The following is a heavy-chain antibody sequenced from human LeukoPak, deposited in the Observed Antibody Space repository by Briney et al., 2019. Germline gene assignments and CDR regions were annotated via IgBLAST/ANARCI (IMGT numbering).Heavy chain of an antibody. CDR3: ARGYYGSGSSYYYYYMDV. V-gene: IGHV6-1*01. CDR2: TYYRSKWYN. J-gene: IGHJ6*03. CDR1: GDSVSSNTTA. Sequence: SQTLSLTCAISGDSVSSNTTAWNWIRQSPSRGLEWLGRTYYRSKWYNDYAVSVKSRITINPDTSKNQFSLQLNSVTPEDTAVYYCARGYYGSGSSYYYYYMDVWGKGTTVTVSS. D-gene: IGHD3-10*01.